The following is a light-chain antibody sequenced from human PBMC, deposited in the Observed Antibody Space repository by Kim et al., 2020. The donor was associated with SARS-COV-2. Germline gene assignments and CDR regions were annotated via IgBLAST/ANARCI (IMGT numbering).Light chain of an antibody. J-gene: IGKJ4*01. Sequence: SLSTGETATLSCRARQGVTRDLGWYQQKPGQAPRLLIYDTSIRATDFPARFSGSGSGTEFTLTISSVQSEDFALYFCQQYNTWPLTFGGGTKVDIK. CDR3: QQYNTWPLT. CDR1: QGVTRD. CDR2: DTS. V-gene: IGKV3-15*01.